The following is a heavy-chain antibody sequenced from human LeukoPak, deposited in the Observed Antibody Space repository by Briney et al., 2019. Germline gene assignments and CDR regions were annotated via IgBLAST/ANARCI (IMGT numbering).Heavy chain of an antibody. V-gene: IGHV3-48*03. J-gene: IGHJ6*02. CDR2: ISSSGSTI. CDR3: AREGDDYGGNPSYYYYYGMDV. D-gene: IGHD4-23*01. CDR1: GFTFSSYE. Sequence: GGSLRLSCAASGFTFSSYEMNWVRQAPGKGLEWVSYISSSGSTIYYADSVKGRFTISRDNAKNSLYLQMNSLRAEDTAVYYCAREGDDYGGNPSYYYYYGMDVWGRGTTVTVSS.